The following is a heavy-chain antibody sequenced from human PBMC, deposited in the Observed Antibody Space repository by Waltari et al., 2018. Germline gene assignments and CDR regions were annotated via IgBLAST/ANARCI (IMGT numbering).Heavy chain of an antibody. V-gene: IGHV1-8*03. CDR2: VNPTSVNT. J-gene: IGHJ4*02. CDR1: GYTFTSYD. D-gene: IGHD2-21*01. CDR3: ARGWVWLYYFDY. Sequence: QVQLVQSGAEVKKPGASVKVSCKASGYTFTSYDINWVRQATGQGLEWMGWVNPTSVNTGNAQKCHGRVTITSNTSISTADRELGSLRSEDTAVYYCARGWVWLYYFDYWGQGTLVTVSS.